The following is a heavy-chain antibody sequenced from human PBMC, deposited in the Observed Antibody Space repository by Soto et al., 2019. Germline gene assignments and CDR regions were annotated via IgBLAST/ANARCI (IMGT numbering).Heavy chain of an antibody. V-gene: IGHV3-7*01. CDR1: GFTFSTYW. J-gene: IGHJ3*02. CDR3: ARRKFSGAFDI. CDR2: IKEDGSET. Sequence: EVQLVESGGGLVQPGGSLRLSCATSGFTFSTYWMTWVRQAPGKGLEWVANIKEDGSETYYVDSLKGQFTISRDNAENSLFLQMNSLRVEDTAVYYCARRKFSGAFDIWGQGTMVTVS.